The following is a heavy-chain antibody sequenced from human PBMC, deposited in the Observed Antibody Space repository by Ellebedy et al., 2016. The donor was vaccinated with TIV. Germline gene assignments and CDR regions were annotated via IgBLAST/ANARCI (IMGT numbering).Heavy chain of an antibody. D-gene: IGHD5-12*01. J-gene: IGHJ4*02. CDR1: GGSISSYY. CDR2: IYTSGST. Sequence: SETLSLXCTASGGSISSYYWSWIRQPAGKGLEWIGRIYTSGSTNYNPSLKSRVTMSVDTSKNQFSLKLSSVTAADTAVYYCASDGSGYGGPFDYWGQGTLVTVSS. V-gene: IGHV4-4*07. CDR3: ASDGSGYGGPFDY.